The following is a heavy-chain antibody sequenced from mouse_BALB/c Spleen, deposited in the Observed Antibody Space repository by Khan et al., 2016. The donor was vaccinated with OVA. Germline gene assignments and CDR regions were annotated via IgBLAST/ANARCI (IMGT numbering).Heavy chain of an antibody. J-gene: IGHJ2*01. D-gene: IGHD3-1*01. CDR2: IYPGGGYT. CDR3: GRRGAARATWDYFDY. CDR1: GYTFSNYW. V-gene: IGHV1-63*02. Sequence: QVRLQQSGTELARPGTSVKMSCKAAGYTFSNYWIGWVKQRPGHGLEWIGDIYPGGGYTNYNENFKGKATLTADTSSSTAYMQLSSLASEDSAIYYCGRRGAARATWDYFDYWGQGTTLTVSS.